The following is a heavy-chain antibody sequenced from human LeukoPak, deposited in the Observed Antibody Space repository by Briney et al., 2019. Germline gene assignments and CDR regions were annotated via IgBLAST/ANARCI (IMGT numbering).Heavy chain of an antibody. CDR3: ATGGGSYRETGGTLPSFDY. D-gene: IGHD1-26*01. Sequence: ASVKVSCKVSGYTLTVLSMHWVRHAPGEGLEWMGGFDPEDGETIYAQKFQGRVTMTEDTSTDTAYMELSSLRSEDTAVYYCATGGGSYRETGGTLPSFDYWGQGTLVTVSS. V-gene: IGHV1-24*01. CDR2: FDPEDGET. J-gene: IGHJ4*02. CDR1: GYTLTVLS.